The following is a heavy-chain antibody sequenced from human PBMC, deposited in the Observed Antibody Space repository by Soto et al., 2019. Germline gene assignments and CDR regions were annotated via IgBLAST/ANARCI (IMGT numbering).Heavy chain of an antibody. CDR1: GFTFSSHW. CDR3: ARRAQNYYYFDY. CDR2: IYTDVSRA. J-gene: IGHJ4*02. Sequence: EVQLVESGGGLVQPGGSLRLSCEASGFTFSSHWMHWVRQAPGKGLVWVSRIYTDVSRADYADSGKGRFTISRDNAKNTVDLQVNSLGAEDTAVYYCARRAQNYYYFDYWGQGTLVTLSS. V-gene: IGHV3-74*01. D-gene: IGHD1-7*01.